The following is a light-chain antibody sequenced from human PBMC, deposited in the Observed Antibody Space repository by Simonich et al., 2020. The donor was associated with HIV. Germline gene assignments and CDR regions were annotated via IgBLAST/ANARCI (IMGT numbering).Light chain of an antibody. CDR1: SSDVGGYNY. CDR2: DVS. V-gene: IGLV2-14*03. Sequence: QSALTQPASVSGSPGQSITISCPGTSSDVGGYNYVSCCQQHPGKAPKLMIYDVSHRPSGVANRFSASQSGNTASLSISGLQAEDEADYYCSSFTSSRTLVFGGGTKLTVL. CDR3: SSFTSSRTLV. J-gene: IGLJ3*02.